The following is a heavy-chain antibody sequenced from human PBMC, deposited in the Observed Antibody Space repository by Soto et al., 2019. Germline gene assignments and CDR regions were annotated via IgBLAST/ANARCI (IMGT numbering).Heavy chain of an antibody. J-gene: IGHJ4*02. Sequence: QVQLVQSGAEEKKPGASVKVSGKASGYTFTSYAMHSVRQAPGQRLEGMGWINAGNGNKKYSQQFQGRVTITRDTSASTAYMKLSSLRSEDTAVYYCARELVGATPVDYWGQGTLVTVSS. CDR1: GYTFTSYA. D-gene: IGHD1-26*01. V-gene: IGHV1-3*05. CDR2: INAGNGNK. CDR3: ARELVGATPVDY.